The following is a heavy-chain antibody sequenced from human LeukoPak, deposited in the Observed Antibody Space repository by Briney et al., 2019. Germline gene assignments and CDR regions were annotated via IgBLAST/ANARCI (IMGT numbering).Heavy chain of an antibody. CDR2: ISYDGSNK. CDR1: GFTFSSYA. Sequence: GGSLRLSCAASGFTFSSYAMHWVRQAPGKGLEWVAVISYDGSNKYYADSVKGRFTISRDESKNTAYLQMNSLKTEDTAVYYGTRPFFGVAPTGVDYWGQGTLVTVSS. CDR3: TRPFFGVAPTGVDY. D-gene: IGHD3-3*01. V-gene: IGHV3-30-3*01. J-gene: IGHJ4*02.